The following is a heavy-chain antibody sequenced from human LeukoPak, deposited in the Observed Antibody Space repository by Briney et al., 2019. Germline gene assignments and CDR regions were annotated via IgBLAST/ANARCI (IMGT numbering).Heavy chain of an antibody. J-gene: IGHJ4*02. CDR1: EYTFTSYY. D-gene: IGHD2-2*01. CDR3: ARDRYPSSLDY. Sequence: ASVKVSCKASEYTFTSYYMHWVRQAPGQGLEWMGWINPNSGGTNYAQKFQGRVTMTRDTSISTAYMELSRLRSDDTAVYYCARDRYPSSLDYWGQGTLVTVSS. V-gene: IGHV1-2*02. CDR2: INPNSGGT.